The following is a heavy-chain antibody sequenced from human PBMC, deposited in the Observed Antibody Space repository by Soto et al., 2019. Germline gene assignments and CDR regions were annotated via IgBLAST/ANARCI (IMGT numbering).Heavy chain of an antibody. J-gene: IGHJ3*01. CDR2: IYWDDDK. CDR1: GFSLNTRGVG. Sequence: QITLKESGHTLVKPTQMLTLTCTFSGFSLNTRGVGVAWIRPPPGGALEWLALIYWDDDKRYSPSLRSRLTITKDTSKNQVVLTMTTMEPLDTGTYYCAHTYSSSPDDGFDVWGQGTRVTVSS. V-gene: IGHV2-5*02. D-gene: IGHD6-6*01. CDR3: AHTYSSSPDDGFDV.